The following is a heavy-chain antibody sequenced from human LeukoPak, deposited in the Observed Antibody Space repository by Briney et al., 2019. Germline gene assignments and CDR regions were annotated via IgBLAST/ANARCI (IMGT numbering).Heavy chain of an antibody. D-gene: IGHD3-22*01. CDR2: INSDGSST. V-gene: IGHV3-74*01. CDR1: GFTFSSYW. CDR3: AKTYYYDSSGYPFLDY. J-gene: IGHJ4*02. Sequence: GGSLRLSCAASGFTFSSYWMHWVRQAPGKGLVWVSRINSDGSSTSYADSVKGRFTISRDNSKNTLYLQMNSLRAEDTAVYYCAKTYYYDSSGYPFLDYWGQGTLVTVSS.